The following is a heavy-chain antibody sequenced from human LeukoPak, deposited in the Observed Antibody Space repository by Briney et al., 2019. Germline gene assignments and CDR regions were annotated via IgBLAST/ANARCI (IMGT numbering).Heavy chain of an antibody. V-gene: IGHV3-7*03. CDR3: ASSSGWFFDEY. CDR2: IQRDGSEK. Sequence: GGSLKLSCAASGFTFSNSWMHWVRQAPGKGLEWVANIQRDGSEKYYVDSVKGRFTISRDNAKNSLSLQMNSLRAEDTAVYFCASSSGWFFDEYGGRGTPVTVS. D-gene: IGHD6-19*01. J-gene: IGHJ4*02. CDR1: GFTFSNSW.